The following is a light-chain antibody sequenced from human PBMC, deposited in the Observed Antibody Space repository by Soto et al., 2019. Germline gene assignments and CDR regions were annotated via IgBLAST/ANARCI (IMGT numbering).Light chain of an antibody. CDR1: QSINNW. CDR3: QQYESFPRT. CDR2: KAS. J-gene: IGKJ1*01. V-gene: IGKV1-5*03. Sequence: DIQMTQSPSTLSASVGDRVTITCRASQSINNWLAWYQQKPGKAPKLFIFKASTLEIGVPSRFSGSGSGTEFTLSISSLQPDDFANYFCQQYESFPRTFGKGTNVEIK.